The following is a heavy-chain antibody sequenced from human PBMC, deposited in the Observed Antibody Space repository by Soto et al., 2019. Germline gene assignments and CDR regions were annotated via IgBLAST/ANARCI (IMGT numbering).Heavy chain of an antibody. CDR3: TRSIMGVSYADS. D-gene: IGHD2-2*01. J-gene: IGHJ4*02. V-gene: IGHV3-74*01. Sequence: EVQLVESGGVLVQPGGSLRLSCAASGFTFSTYWMHWVRQAPGKGLVWVSRINGDGSDTVYADSVKGRFTISRDNAKSTLYLQMNSLRAEDTAVYYCTRSIMGVSYADSWGRGTLVTVSS. CDR1: GFTFSTYW. CDR2: INGDGSDT.